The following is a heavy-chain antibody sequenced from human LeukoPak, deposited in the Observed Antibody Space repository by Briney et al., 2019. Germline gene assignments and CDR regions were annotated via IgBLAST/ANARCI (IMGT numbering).Heavy chain of an antibody. CDR2: IYYSGST. J-gene: IGHJ6*03. D-gene: IGHD6-13*01. CDR1: GGSISSYY. CDR3: ARTTETHSWRTRYYDYYMDV. V-gene: IGHV4-59*01. Sequence: SETLSLTCTVSGGSISSYYWSWIRQPPGKGLEWIGYIYYSGSTNYNPSLKSRVTISVDTSKNQFSLKLSSVTAADTAVYYCARTTETHSWRTRYYDYYMDVWGKGTTVTVSS.